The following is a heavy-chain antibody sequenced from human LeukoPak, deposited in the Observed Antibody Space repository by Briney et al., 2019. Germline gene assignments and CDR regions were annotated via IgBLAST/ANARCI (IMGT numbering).Heavy chain of an antibody. D-gene: IGHD6-19*01. CDR2: IRYDGSDK. Sequence: GGSLRLSCATSGFIFSSSGMYWVRQAPGKGQEWVAFIRYDGSDKYYADSVKGRFTISRDNSMKTLYLQMNSLRVEDTAVYYCAKDLGSAVEYFQHWGQGTLVTVSS. V-gene: IGHV3-30*02. CDR1: GFIFSSSG. J-gene: IGHJ1*01. CDR3: AKDLGSAVEYFQH.